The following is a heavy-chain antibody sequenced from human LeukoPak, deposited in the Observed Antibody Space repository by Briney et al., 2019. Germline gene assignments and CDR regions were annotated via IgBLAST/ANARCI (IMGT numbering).Heavy chain of an antibody. D-gene: IGHD2-15*01. CDR3: AKEGYCSGGDCYTYFDY. J-gene: IGHJ4*02. CDR2: ISGSGGST. V-gene: IGHV3-23*01. CDR1: GFTFSSYA. Sequence: PGGSLRLSCAASGFTFSSYAMSWVRRAPGKGLEWVSGISGSGGSTYYADSVKGRFTISRDNSKNTLYLQMNSLRAGDTAVYYCAKEGYCSGGDCYTYFDYWGQGSLVTVSS.